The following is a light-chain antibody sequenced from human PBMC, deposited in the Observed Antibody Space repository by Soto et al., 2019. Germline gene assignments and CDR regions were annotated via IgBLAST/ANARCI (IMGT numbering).Light chain of an antibody. V-gene: IGLV1-40*01. Sequence: QAVVTQPPSLSGAPGQRVTISCTGSRSNIGAGYDVHWYQHLPGTAPKVLIFDNSNRPSGVPDRFSGSKSGTSASLAITGLQDEGEAVYYRHSYDVSLRGPAFGGGTKLTVL. CDR3: HSYDVSLRGPA. CDR2: DNS. J-gene: IGLJ2*01. CDR1: RSNIGAGYD.